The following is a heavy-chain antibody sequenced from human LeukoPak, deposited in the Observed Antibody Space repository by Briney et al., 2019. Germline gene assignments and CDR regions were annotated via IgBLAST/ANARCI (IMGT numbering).Heavy chain of an antibody. Sequence: GGSLRLSCAASGFTFSSYAMSWVRQAPGKGLEWVSAISGSGGSTYYADSVKGRFTISRDNSKNTLYLQMNSLRAEDTAVYYCAKANGWELNPIDLDYWGQGTLVTVSS. D-gene: IGHD1-26*01. CDR2: ISGSGGST. CDR1: GFTFSSYA. CDR3: AKANGWELNPIDLDY. J-gene: IGHJ4*02. V-gene: IGHV3-23*01.